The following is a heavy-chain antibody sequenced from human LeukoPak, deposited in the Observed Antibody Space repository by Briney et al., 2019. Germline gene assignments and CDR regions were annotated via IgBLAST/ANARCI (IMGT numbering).Heavy chain of an antibody. CDR1: GFTFTTYW. J-gene: IGHJ4*02. CDR3: ARPRQDGEIFDH. Sequence: PGGSLRLSCAASGFTFTTYWMHWVRQAPGKGLVWVSHINSDGSITSYADSVKGRFTISRDNAKNTLYLQMNSLRVEDTAVYYCARPRQDGEIFDHWGQGTLVTVSS. D-gene: IGHD5-24*01. V-gene: IGHV3-74*01. CDR2: INSDGSIT.